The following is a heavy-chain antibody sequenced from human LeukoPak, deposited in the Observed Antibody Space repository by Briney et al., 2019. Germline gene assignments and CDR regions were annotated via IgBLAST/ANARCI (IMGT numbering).Heavy chain of an antibody. D-gene: IGHD5/OR15-5a*01. CDR3: AKVGVSGEVPGHWFDP. J-gene: IGHJ5*02. Sequence: GGSLRLSCAASGFTFFDYGMTWVRQAPGKGLDWVSSISGSGGSTYYADSVTGRFTISRDNSKNTVYLQMNSLRAEDTAIYFCAKVGVSGEVPGHWFDPWGQGTLVTVSS. V-gene: IGHV3-23*01. CDR1: GFTFFDYG. CDR2: ISGSGGST.